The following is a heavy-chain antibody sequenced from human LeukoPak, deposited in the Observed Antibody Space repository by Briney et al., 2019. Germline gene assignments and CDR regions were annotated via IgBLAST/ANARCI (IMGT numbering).Heavy chain of an antibody. J-gene: IGHJ4*02. D-gene: IGHD2-15*01. Sequence: SETLSLTCTVSGGSISSYYWSWIRQPPGKGLEWVGYIYYSGRTKYNPALTSRVTISVDTSKNQYSLKLSSVTAADTAVYYCARVRGTILDYWGQGTLVTVSS. CDR1: GGSISSYY. CDR2: IYYSGRT. V-gene: IGHV4-59*01. CDR3: ARVRGTILDY.